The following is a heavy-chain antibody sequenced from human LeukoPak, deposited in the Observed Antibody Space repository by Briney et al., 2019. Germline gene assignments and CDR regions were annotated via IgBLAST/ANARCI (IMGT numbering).Heavy chain of an antibody. D-gene: IGHD3-10*01. V-gene: IGHV4-39*01. Sequence: SETLSPTCTVSGGSISSNYYYWGWIRQPPGKGLEWIGSIYYSGITYYNPSLKSRVTISIDTSKNQFSLKLSSVTAADTAVYYCARRGDYWGQGTLVTVSS. CDR2: IYYSGIT. CDR1: GGSISSNYYY. CDR3: ARRGDY. J-gene: IGHJ4*02.